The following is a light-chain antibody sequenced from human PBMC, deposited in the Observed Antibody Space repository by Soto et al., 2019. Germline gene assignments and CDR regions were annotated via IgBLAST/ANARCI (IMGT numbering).Light chain of an antibody. CDR1: PSISGSS. CDR2: GAS. Sequence: EIVLTQSPGTLSLSPGERATLSCRASPSISGSSLAWYQQKPGQAPRLLIYGASTRATDIPDRFSGSGSGTDFTLIISSLEPEDFAVYYCHQYGYSPVTFGQGTKVELQ. V-gene: IGKV3-20*01. CDR3: HQYGYSPVT. J-gene: IGKJ1*01.